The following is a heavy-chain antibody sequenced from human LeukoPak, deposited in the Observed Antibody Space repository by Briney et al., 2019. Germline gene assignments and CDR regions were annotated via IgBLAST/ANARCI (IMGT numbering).Heavy chain of an antibody. CDR3: ARTFFILTGDNWFDP. CDR2: INPNSGGT. V-gene: IGHV1-2*02. CDR1: GYTFTGYY. Sequence: ASVKVSCKASGYTFTGYYMHWVRQAPGQGLEWMGWINPNSGGTNYAQKFQGRVTMTRDTSISTAYMELSRLRSDDTAVYYCARTFFILTGDNWFDPWGQGTLVTVSS. J-gene: IGHJ5*02. D-gene: IGHD3-9*01.